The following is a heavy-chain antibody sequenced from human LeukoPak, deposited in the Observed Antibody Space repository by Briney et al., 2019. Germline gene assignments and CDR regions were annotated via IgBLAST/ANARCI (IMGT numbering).Heavy chain of an antibody. D-gene: IGHD6-13*01. CDR2: IYHSGST. CDR3: ARRRYSSSWRAFDY. V-gene: IGHV4-38-2*02. J-gene: IGHJ4*02. Sequence: SETLSLTCTVSGYSISRGYSWGWIRQPPGKGLEWIGNIYHSGSTNYSPSLKSRVTISVDTSKNQFSLKLSSVTAADTAVYFCARRRYSSSWRAFDYWGQGTLVTVSS. CDR1: GYSISRGYS.